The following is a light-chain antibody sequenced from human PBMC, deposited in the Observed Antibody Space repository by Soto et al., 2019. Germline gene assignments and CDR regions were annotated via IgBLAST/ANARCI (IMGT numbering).Light chain of an antibody. J-gene: IGKJ2*01. Sequence: DIVLTQSPGTLSLSPGERATLSCRASQSISSSYLAWYQQKPGQSPRLLIYGASSRATGIPDRFSGSGSGTDFTLTISRLEPGDFAVYYCQHHGSSPPYTFGQGTKLEIK. CDR1: QSISSSY. CDR2: GAS. CDR3: QHHGSSPPYT. V-gene: IGKV3-20*01.